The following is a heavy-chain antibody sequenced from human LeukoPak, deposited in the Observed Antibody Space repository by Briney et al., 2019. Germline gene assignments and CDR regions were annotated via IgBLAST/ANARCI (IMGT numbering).Heavy chain of an antibody. CDR3: ARDNWNCNYYYYMDV. Sequence: PSETLSLTCTVSGGSVRGYYWSWIRQPPGKGLEWIGYIYYSGSTNYHPSLKSRVTISIDRSKNHFSLKLSSVTAADTAVYYCARDNWNCNYYYYMDVWGKGTTVTVSS. CDR2: IYYSGST. V-gene: IGHV4-59*02. CDR1: GGSVRGYY. J-gene: IGHJ6*03. D-gene: IGHD1-7*01.